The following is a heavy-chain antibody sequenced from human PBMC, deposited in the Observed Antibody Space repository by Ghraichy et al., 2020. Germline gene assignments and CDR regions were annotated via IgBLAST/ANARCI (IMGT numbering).Heavy chain of an antibody. CDR2: ISSSSLTI. J-gene: IGHJ6*02. CDR1: GFTFDRHD. Sequence: GESLNISCAVSGFTFDRHDMAWVRQAPGKGLEWISYISSSSLTIFYADSVKGRFTISRDNAKNSLFLQMDSLGDEDTAVYYCARDLSSPYYGMDVWGQGTTVTVSS. V-gene: IGHV3-48*02. CDR3: ARDLSSPYYGMDV.